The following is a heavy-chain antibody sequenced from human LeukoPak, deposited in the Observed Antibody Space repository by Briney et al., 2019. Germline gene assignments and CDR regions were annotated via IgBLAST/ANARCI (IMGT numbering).Heavy chain of an antibody. CDR2: FDPEDDET. CDR3: ATWGKGWDPFFDY. Sequence: ASVKVSCNVSGYTLTELSMHWVRQAPGKGLEWMGGFDPEDDETVSAQKFQGRVTVTEDTSTDTAYMELSSLRSDDTAVYYCATWGKGWDPFFDYWGQGTLVIVSS. J-gene: IGHJ4*02. D-gene: IGHD6-19*01. CDR1: GYTLTELS. V-gene: IGHV1-24*01.